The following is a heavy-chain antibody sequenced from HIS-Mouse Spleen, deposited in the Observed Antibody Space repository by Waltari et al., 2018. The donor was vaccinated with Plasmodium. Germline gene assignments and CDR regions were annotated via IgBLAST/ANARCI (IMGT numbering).Heavy chain of an antibody. CDR1: GFTFSSYS. CDR3: ARDTRLEVRSYWYFDL. V-gene: IGHV3-21*01. Sequence: EVQLAESGGGLVKPGGSLRLSCAASGFTFSSYSMNWVRQAPGKGLEWVSSISSSSSYIYYADSVKGRFTISRDNAKNSLYLQMNSLRAEDTAVYYCARDTRLEVRSYWYFDLWGRGTLVTVSS. D-gene: IGHD3-3*01. J-gene: IGHJ2*01. CDR2: ISSSSSYI.